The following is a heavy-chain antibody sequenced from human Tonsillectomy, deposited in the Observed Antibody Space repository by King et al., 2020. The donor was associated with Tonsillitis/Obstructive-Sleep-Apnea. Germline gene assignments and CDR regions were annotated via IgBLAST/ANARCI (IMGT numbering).Heavy chain of an antibody. Sequence: VQLVESGGGVVQPGRSLRLSCAASGFTFSSYGMHWVRQAPGKGLEWVAVIWYDGSNKYYADSVKGRFTISRDNSKNTLYLQMNSLRAEDTAVYYCARGGSYQLLFEYFLHWGQGTLVTVSS. D-gene: IGHD2-2*01. J-gene: IGHJ1*01. CDR2: IWYDGSNK. CDR1: GFTFSSYG. V-gene: IGHV3-33*01. CDR3: ARGGSYQLLFEYFLH.